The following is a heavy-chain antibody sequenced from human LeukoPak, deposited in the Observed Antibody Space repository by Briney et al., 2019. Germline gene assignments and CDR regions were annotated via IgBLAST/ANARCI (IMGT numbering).Heavy chain of an antibody. D-gene: IGHD6-13*01. CDR2: IYPGDCDT. V-gene: IGHV5-51*01. Sequence: GAALKISCEGSGSSFTSYLIGWGRPMPEKGLEWMWIIYPGDCDTRYSPSLQGKVTISADKSISTAYLQWSSLKASDTAMYYCARQGIAAAHFDYWGQGTLVTVSS. CDR3: ARQGIAAAHFDY. J-gene: IGHJ4*02. CDR1: GSSFTSYL.